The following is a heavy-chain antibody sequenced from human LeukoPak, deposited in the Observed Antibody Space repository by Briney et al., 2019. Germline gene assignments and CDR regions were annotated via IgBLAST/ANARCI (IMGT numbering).Heavy chain of an antibody. CDR1: GFTFSSYA. Sequence: PGGSLRLSCAASGFTFSSYAMSWVRQAPGKGLEWVSAISGSGGSTYYADSVKGRYTISRDNPKNTLYLQMNSLRAEDTAVYYCAEEGLHYYYYGMDVWGQGTTVTVSS. CDR2: ISGSGGST. V-gene: IGHV3-23*01. J-gene: IGHJ6*02. CDR3: AEEGLHYYYYGMDV.